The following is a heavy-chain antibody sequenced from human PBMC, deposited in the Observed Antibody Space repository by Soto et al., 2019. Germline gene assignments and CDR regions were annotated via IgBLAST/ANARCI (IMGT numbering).Heavy chain of an antibody. J-gene: IGHJ5*02. Sequence: QVHLQESGPGLVKPSETLSLTCGVSGDSITSPNWWVWVRQAPGKGLEWLGEIYHSGTTNYNPSHKSRVTISVDKSENQFSLKLTSVTAADTAVYYCARDRGIAAAGSWGQGILVTVSS. CDR1: GDSITSPNW. D-gene: IGHD6-13*01. V-gene: IGHV4-4*02. CDR2: IYHSGTT. CDR3: ARDRGIAAAGS.